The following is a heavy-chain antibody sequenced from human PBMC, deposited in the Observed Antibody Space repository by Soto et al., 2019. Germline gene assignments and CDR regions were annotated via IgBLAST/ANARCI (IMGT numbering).Heavy chain of an antibody. V-gene: IGHV1-46*04. J-gene: IGHJ5*02. CDR3: ARAGINGLDP. CDR1: GYILTVYH. D-gene: IGHD1-20*01. CDR2: INPSGGRT. Sequence: QVQLVQSGAEVKNPGASVKVSCKASGYILTVYHMHWVRQAPGQGLEWMGMINPSGGRTEYAQKLQRRVTLTSDTSTSTVYMELSSLRSEDTAVYYCARAGINGLDPWGQGTLVIVSS.